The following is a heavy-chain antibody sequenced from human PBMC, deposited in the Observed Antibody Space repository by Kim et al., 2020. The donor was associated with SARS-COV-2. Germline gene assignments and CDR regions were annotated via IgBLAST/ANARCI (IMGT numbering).Heavy chain of an antibody. CDR2: ISGSGGST. CDR3: AKPRKGDEVTALSDAFDI. CDR1: GFTFSSYA. D-gene: IGHD2-21*02. J-gene: IGHJ3*02. V-gene: IGHV3-23*01. Sequence: GGSLRLSCAASGFTFSSYAMSWVRQAPGKGLEWVSAISGSGGSTYYADSVKGRFTISRDNSKNTLYLQMNSLRAEDTAVYYCAKPRKGDEVTALSDAFDIWGQGTMVTVSS.